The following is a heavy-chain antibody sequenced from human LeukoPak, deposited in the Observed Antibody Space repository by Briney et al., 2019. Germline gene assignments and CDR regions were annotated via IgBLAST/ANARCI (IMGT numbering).Heavy chain of an antibody. Sequence: ASVKVSCKASGYTFTSYDINWVRQATGQGLEWMGWMNPNSGNTGYAQKFQGRVTMTRNTSISTAYMELSSLRSEDTAVYYCARGFTVRGSILIPLGYWGQGTLVTVSS. CDR2: MNPNSGNT. V-gene: IGHV1-8*01. CDR3: ARGFTVRGSILIPLGY. CDR1: GYTFTSYD. J-gene: IGHJ4*02. D-gene: IGHD3-16*01.